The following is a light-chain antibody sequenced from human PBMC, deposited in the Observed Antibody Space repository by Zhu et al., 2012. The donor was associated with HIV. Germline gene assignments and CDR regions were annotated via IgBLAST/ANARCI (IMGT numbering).Light chain of an antibody. J-gene: IGKJ4*01. V-gene: IGKV1-9*01. CDR3: QQFSTYPLT. CDR1: QDISIY. Sequence: DIQLTHSPSFLSASVGDRVTITCRASQDISIYLAWYQQKPGKAPKLLIYPASTLQSGVPSRFSGSRSGTEFTLTISSLQPEDFGTYYCQQFSTYPLTFGGGTKVEIK. CDR2: PAS.